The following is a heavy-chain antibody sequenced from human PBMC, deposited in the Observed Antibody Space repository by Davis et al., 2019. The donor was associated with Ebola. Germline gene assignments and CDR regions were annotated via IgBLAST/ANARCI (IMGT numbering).Heavy chain of an antibody. CDR1: GGTFSSYA. D-gene: IGHD3-3*01. J-gene: IGHJ5*02. CDR3: ARDHVWGSGYYP. V-gene: IGHV1-69*06. Sequence: SVKVSCKASGGTFSSYAISWVRQAPGQGLEWMGGIIPIFGTANYAQKFQGRVTITADKSTSTAYMELSSLRSEDTAVYYCARDHVWGSGYYPWGQGTLVTVSS. CDR2: IIPIFGTA.